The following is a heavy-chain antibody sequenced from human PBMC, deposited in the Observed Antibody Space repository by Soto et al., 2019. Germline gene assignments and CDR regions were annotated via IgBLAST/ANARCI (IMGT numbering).Heavy chain of an antibody. Sequence: ASVKVSCKASGYTFTGYYMHWVRQAPGQGLKWMGWINPNSGGTNYAQKFQGWVTMTRDTSISTAYMELSRLRSDDTAVYYCARGRGSGYYTYYYYGMDVWGQGTTVTV. CDR2: INPNSGGT. CDR1: GYTFTGYY. D-gene: IGHD3-3*01. CDR3: ARGRGSGYYTYYYYGMDV. J-gene: IGHJ6*02. V-gene: IGHV1-2*04.